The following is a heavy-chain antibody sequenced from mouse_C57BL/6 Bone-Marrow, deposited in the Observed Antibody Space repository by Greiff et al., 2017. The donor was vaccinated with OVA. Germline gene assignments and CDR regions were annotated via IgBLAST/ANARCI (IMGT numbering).Heavy chain of an antibody. Sequence: QVQLQQSGAELVKPGASVKLSCKASGYTFTSYWMHWVKQRPGQGLEWIGMIHPNSGSTNYNEKFKSKATLTVDKSSSTAYMQLSSLTSEDSAVYYGARGYYGSSCWYFDVWGTGTTVTVSS. CDR1: GYTFTSYW. D-gene: IGHD1-1*01. CDR3: ARGYYGSSCWYFDV. J-gene: IGHJ1*03. V-gene: IGHV1-64*01. CDR2: IHPNSGST.